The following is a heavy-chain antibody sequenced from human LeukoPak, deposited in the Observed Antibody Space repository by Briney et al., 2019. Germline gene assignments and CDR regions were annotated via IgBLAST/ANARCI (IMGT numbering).Heavy chain of an antibody. Sequence: SETLALTCTVSGGSISSGSYYWSWIRQPAGKGLEWIGRIYTSGSTNYNPSLKSRVTISVDTSKNQFSLKLSSVTAADTAVYYCARWENYYYYMDVWGKGTTVTVSS. CDR3: ARWENYYYYMDV. D-gene: IGHD1-26*01. CDR1: GGSISSGSYY. J-gene: IGHJ6*03. V-gene: IGHV4-61*02. CDR2: IYTSGST.